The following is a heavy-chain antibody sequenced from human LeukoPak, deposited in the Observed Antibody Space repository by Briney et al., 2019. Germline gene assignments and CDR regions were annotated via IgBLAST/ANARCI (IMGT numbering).Heavy chain of an antibody. CDR3: AKYYSGSSFNWFDP. J-gene: IGHJ5*02. CDR1: GFTFSSYA. Sequence: PGGSLRLSCAASGFTFSSYAMSWVRQAPGKGLEWVSAISGSGGSTYYADSVKGRFTISRDNSKDTLYPQMNSLRAEDTAVYYCAKYYSGSSFNWFDPWGQGTLVTVSS. CDR2: ISGSGGST. V-gene: IGHV3-23*01. D-gene: IGHD1-26*01.